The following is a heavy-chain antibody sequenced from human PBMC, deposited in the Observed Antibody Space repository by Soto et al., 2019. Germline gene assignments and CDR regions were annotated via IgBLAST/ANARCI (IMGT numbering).Heavy chain of an antibody. CDR1: GGTFSSYA. D-gene: IGHD6-19*01. Sequence: ASVKVSCKASGGTFSSYAISWVRQAPGQGLEWMGGIIPIFGTANYAQKFQGRVTITADESTSTAYMELSSLRSEDTAVYYCARLIAVGQPEKFDYWGQGTLVTVSS. CDR3: ARLIAVGQPEKFDY. V-gene: IGHV1-69*13. J-gene: IGHJ4*02. CDR2: IIPIFGTA.